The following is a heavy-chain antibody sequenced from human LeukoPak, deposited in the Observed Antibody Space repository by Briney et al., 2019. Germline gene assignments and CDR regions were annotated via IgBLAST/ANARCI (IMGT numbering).Heavy chain of an antibody. CDR3: ASRTRPDVGAFDI. D-gene: IGHD6-6*01. V-gene: IGHV1-18*01. CDR1: GYTFTSYG. CDR2: ISAYNGNT. J-gene: IGHJ3*02. Sequence: ASVKVSCEASGYTFTSYGISWVRQAPGQGLEWMGWISAYNGNTNYAQKLQGRVTMTTDTSTSTAYMELSSLRSEDTAVYYCASRTRPDVGAFDIWGQGTMVTVSS.